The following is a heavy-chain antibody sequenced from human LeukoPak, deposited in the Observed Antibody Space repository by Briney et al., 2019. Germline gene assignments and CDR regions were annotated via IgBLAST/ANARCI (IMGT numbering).Heavy chain of an antibody. CDR2: IIPIFGTA. CDR3: ARVRPQTMIADY. Sequence: SVKVSCKASGGTFSSYAISWVRQAPGQGLEWMGGIIPIFGTANYAQKFQGRVTITPDESTSTAYMELSSLRSEDTAVYYCARVRPQTMIADYWGQGTLVTVSS. CDR1: GGTFSSYA. J-gene: IGHJ4*02. D-gene: IGHD3-22*01. V-gene: IGHV1-69*01.